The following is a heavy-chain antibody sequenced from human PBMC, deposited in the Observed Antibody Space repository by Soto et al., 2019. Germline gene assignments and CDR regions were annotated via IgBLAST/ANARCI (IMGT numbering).Heavy chain of an antibody. J-gene: IGHJ4*02. CDR2: INHSGST. Sequence: SETLSLTCAVSGGSISSGGYSWSWIRQPPGKGLEWIGDINHSGSTNYNPSLKSRVTISVDASKNQFSLKLSSVTAADTAVYYCAIGLRKDYYYCSGTRAWGYFDYWGQGTLVTVSS. V-gene: IGHV4-30-2*01. CDR3: AIGLRKDYYYCSGTRAWGYFDY. D-gene: IGHD3-10*01. CDR1: GGSISSGGYS.